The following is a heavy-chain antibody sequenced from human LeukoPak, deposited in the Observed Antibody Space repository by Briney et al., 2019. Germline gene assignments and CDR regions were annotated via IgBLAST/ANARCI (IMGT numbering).Heavy chain of an antibody. CDR3: ARGFGVVSYSDY. CDR2: INHSGST. D-gene: IGHD3-3*01. J-gene: IGHJ4*02. CDR1: GGSFSGYY. Sequence: SETLSLTCAVYGGSFSGYYWSWIRQPPGKGLEWIGEINHSGSTNYNPSLKSRVTMSVDTSKNQFSLKLSSVTAADTAVYYCARGFGVVSYSDYWGQGTLVTVSS. V-gene: IGHV4-34*01.